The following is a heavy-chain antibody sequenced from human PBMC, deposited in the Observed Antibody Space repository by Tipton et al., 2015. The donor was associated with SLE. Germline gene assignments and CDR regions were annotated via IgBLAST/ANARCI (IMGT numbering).Heavy chain of an antibody. Sequence: TLSLTCTVSGDSISSHYWNWIRQPPGKGLEWIGYIYYSGSTNYNPSLKSRVAISVDTSKNQFSLKLSSVTAADTAVYYCARVNFRWDYSSSYYFVYWGQGTLVTVSS. CDR3: ARVNFRWDYSSSYYFVY. CDR2: IYYSGST. V-gene: IGHV4-59*11. CDR1: GDSISSHY. D-gene: IGHD6-6*01. J-gene: IGHJ4*02.